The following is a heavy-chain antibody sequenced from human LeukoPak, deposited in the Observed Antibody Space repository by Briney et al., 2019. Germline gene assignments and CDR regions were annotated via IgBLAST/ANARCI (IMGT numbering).Heavy chain of an antibody. CDR1: GXSISSYY. V-gene: IGHV4-59*01. CDR3: ARAPRDYYDSSGYFYYYYGMDV. D-gene: IGHD3-22*01. Sequence: SETLSLTCTVSGXSISSYYGSWIRQPPGKGQEWIGYIYYSGSTNYNPSLKSRVTISVDTSKNQFSLKLSSVTAADTAVYYCARAPRDYYDSSGYFYYYYGMDVWGQGTTVTVSS. J-gene: IGHJ6*02. CDR2: IYYSGST.